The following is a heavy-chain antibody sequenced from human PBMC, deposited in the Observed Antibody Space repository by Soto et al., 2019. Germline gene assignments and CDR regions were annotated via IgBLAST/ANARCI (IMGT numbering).Heavy chain of an antibody. J-gene: IGHJ4*02. CDR2: ISYDGSNK. D-gene: IGHD1-1*01. V-gene: IGHV3-30*18. Sequence: QVQLVESGGGVVQPGRSLRLSCAASGFTFSSYGMHWVRQAPGKGLEWVAVISYDGSNKYYADSVKGRFTISRDNSKNTLYLQMNSRRAEDTAVYYCGKDLEGSPDYWGQGTLVTVSS. CDR3: GKDLEGSPDY. CDR1: GFTFSSYG.